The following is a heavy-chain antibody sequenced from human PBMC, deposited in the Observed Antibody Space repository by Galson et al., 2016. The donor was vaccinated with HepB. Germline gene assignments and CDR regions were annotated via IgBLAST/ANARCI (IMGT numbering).Heavy chain of an antibody. Sequence: SLRLSCAASGFPFDDYTMHWVRQAPGKGLDWVSLISWDGGSTYYADSVKGRFTISRDNSKNSLYLQMNSLKTEDTAFYYCARQDSYYYYAMDVWGLGTTVTVAS. V-gene: IGHV3-43*01. J-gene: IGHJ6*02. CDR2: ISWDGGST. CDR3: ARQDSYYYYAMDV. CDR1: GFPFDDYT.